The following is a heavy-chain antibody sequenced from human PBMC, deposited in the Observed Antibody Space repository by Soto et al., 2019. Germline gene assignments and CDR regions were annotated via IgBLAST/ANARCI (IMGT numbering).Heavy chain of an antibody. CDR1: GYTFTSYA. CDR3: ARCPGGPDGPGDY. J-gene: IGHJ4*02. CDR2: INAGNGNT. D-gene: IGHD2-15*01. V-gene: IGHV1-3*01. Sequence: QVQLVQSGAEVKKPGASVKVSCKASGYTFTSYAMHWVRQAPGQRLEWMGWINAGNGNTKYSQKFQGRVTITRDTXASTAYMELSSLRSEDKAVYYWARCPGGPDGPGDYWGQGTLVTVSS.